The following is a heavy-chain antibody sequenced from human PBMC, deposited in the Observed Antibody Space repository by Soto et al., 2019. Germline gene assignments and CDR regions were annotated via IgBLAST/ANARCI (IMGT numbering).Heavy chain of an antibody. CDR2: ISSDGSNK. V-gene: IGHV3-30-3*01. CDR1: GFTFSSHA. J-gene: IGHJ4*02. D-gene: IGHD1-1*01. CDR3: ARDDECGNDCYLGY. Sequence: QVQLVESGGGVVQPGRSLRLSCAVSGFTFSSHAMHWVRQAPGKGLEWVALISSDGSNKYYADSVKGRFTTSRDNSKNPMYLQMNSLRVEDTVVYDCARDDECGNDCYLGYWGQGALVTVSS.